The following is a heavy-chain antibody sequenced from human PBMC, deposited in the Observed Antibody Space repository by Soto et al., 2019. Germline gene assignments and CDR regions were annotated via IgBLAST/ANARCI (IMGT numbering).Heavy chain of an antibody. Sequence: ASVKVSCKASGYTFTGYYMHWVRQAPGQGLEWMGWINPNSGGTNYAQKFQGRVTMTRDTSISTAYMELSRLRSDDTAVYYCARDWVAIAVARYYYGMDVWGQGTTVTVSS. J-gene: IGHJ6*02. CDR2: INPNSGGT. CDR1: GYTFTGYY. CDR3: ARDWVAIAVARYYYGMDV. V-gene: IGHV1-2*02. D-gene: IGHD6-19*01.